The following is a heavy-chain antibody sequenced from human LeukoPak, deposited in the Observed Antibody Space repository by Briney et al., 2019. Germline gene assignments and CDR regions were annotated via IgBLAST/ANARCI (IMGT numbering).Heavy chain of an antibody. CDR2: INPNSGGT. V-gene: IGHV1-2*04. J-gene: IGHJ6*02. CDR1: GYTFTGYC. D-gene: IGHD3-10*01. CDR3: ARDGGSGSYYYYGMDV. Sequence: ASVKVSCKASGYTFTGYCMHWVRQAPGQGLEWMGWINPNSGGTNYAQKFQGWVTMTRDTSISTAYMELSRLRSDDTAVYYCARDGGSGSYYYYGMDVWGQGTTVTVSS.